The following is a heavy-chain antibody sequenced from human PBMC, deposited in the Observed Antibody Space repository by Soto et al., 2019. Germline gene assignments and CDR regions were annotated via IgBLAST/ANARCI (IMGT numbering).Heavy chain of an antibody. J-gene: IGHJ4*02. CDR3: AKDVHYDSSGGLDY. CDR1: GFTFDNFA. Sequence: EMRLLESGGGLAQPGGSLRLSCTTSGFTFDNFAMSWVRQAPGRGLEWVSAISGGGGGTYYADSVEGRFIISRDNSKNTVYLQVNGLRTEDTAVYYCAKDVHYDSSGGLDYWGQGTLVTVSS. D-gene: IGHD3-22*01. V-gene: IGHV3-23*01. CDR2: ISGGGGGT.